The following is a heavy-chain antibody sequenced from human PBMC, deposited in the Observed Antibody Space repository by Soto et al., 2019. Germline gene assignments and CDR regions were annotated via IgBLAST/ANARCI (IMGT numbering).Heavy chain of an antibody. V-gene: IGHV3-30*04. J-gene: IGHJ6*02. CDR3: AKVLLVSSFEGMDV. CDR2: ISYDGSNK. Sequence: QVQLVESGGGVVQPGRSLRLSCAASGFTFSSYAMHWVRQAPGKGLEWVAVISYDGSNKYYADSVKGRFTISRDNSKNTLYLQMNSLRAEDTAVYYCAKVLLVSSFEGMDVWGQGTTVTVSS. CDR1: GFTFSSYA. D-gene: IGHD3-9*01.